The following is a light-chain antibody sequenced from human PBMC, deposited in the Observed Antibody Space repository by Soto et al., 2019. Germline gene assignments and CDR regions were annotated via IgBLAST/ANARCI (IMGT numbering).Light chain of an antibody. Sequence: DIEMTQSPSTLSASVGDRVTITCRASQSISTRLAWYQHKPRKAPKLLIYKASTLENAVPSRLSGSGSGSEFTLNITGLQPYDFATYYWQQYNRYWTFGQGTKVEIK. CDR2: KAS. V-gene: IGKV1-5*03. CDR3: QQYNRYWT. CDR1: QSISTR. J-gene: IGKJ1*01.